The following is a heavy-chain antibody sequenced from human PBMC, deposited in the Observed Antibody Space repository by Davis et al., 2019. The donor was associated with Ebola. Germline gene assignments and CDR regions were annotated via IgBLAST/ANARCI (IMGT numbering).Heavy chain of an antibody. D-gene: IGHD6-19*01. CDR3: VALLTAVAGSSRYYYGMDV. V-gene: IGHV1-69*13. CDR2: IFPVFGRT. Sequence: SVKVSCKASGGTFSGYTISWVRQAPGQGLEWMGGIFPVFGRTSYAQKIQGRVTISADELTSTGYMEVRNLISDDTATYYCVALLTAVAGSSRYYYGMDVWGTGTTVIVSS. J-gene: IGHJ6*04. CDR1: GGTFSGYT.